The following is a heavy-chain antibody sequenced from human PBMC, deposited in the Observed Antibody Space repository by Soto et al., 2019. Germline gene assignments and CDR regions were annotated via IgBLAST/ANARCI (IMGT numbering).Heavy chain of an antibody. D-gene: IGHD6-19*01. CDR3: TKGSQWLASY. V-gene: IGHV1-8*01. Sequence: ASVKVSCKASAYTFTSYDINCVRHATGQGLEWMGWMNPNSGNTGYAQKFQGRVTMTRNTSISTAYMELSNLRSEDTAVYYCTKGSQWLASYWGQGTQVTVSS. J-gene: IGHJ4*02. CDR1: AYTFTSYD. CDR2: MNPNSGNT.